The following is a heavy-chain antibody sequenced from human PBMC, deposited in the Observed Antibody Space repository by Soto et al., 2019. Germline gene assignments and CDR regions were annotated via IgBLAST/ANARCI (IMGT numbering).Heavy chain of an antibody. Sequence: SETLSLTCTVSGGSVSSGSYYWSWIRQPPGKGLEWIGYIYYSGSTNYNPSLKSRVPISVDTSKNQFSLKLSSVTAADTAVYYCARSVAEITFGGVIVTTFDYWGQGTLVTVSS. CDR2: IYYSGST. CDR3: ARSVAEITFGGVIVTTFDY. D-gene: IGHD3-16*02. J-gene: IGHJ4*02. CDR1: GGSVSSGSYY. V-gene: IGHV4-61*01.